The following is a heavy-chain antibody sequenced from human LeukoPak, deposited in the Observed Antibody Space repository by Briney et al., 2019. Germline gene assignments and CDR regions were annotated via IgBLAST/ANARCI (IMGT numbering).Heavy chain of an antibody. D-gene: IGHD1-26*01. V-gene: IGHV1-18*01. CDR2: ISAYNGST. CDR1: GYTFTSYG. J-gene: IGHJ4*02. CDR3: AKSLYSGSYTGLDY. Sequence: ASVKVSCKASGYTFTSYGISWVRQAPGQGLEWMGWISAYNGSTNYAQKLQGRVTMTTDTSTSTAYMELRSLRSDDTAVYYCAKSLYSGSYTGLDYWGQGTLVTVSS.